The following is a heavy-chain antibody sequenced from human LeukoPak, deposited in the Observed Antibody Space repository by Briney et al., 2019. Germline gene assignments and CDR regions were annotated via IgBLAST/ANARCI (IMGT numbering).Heavy chain of an antibody. Sequence: SETLSLTLTVSVDFHRHYHRPWLRQPPGKALEWIGYIYYSGSTIYNPSLMRRRTISVGTTKNQFSLKLSSVTAADTAVYYCSGVYYHSSAYYFYFFDYWGQGTLVTVSS. CDR3: SGVYYHSSAYYFYFFDY. V-gene: IGHV4-59*01. CDR2: IYYSGST. J-gene: IGHJ4*02. D-gene: IGHD3-22*01. CDR1: VDFHRHYH.